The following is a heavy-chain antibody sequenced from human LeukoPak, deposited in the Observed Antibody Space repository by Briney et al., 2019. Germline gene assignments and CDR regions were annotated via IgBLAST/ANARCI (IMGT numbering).Heavy chain of an antibody. CDR1: GFTFSTYW. Sequence: GGSLRLSCAASGFTFSTYWMSWVRQAPGKGREWVANIKQDGSVKNYVDSVKGRFTISRDNAKNSLYLQMNSLRADDTAMYYCVRGGYGPDYWGQGTLVTVSS. J-gene: IGHJ4*02. D-gene: IGHD5-12*01. CDR2: IKQDGSVK. CDR3: VRGGYGPDY. V-gene: IGHV3-7*03.